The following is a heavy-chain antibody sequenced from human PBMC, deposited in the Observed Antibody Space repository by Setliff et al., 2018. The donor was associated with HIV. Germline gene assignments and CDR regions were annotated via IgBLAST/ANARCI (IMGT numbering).Heavy chain of an antibody. CDR3: ARSGYTSGFYWVFGAFGV. J-gene: IGHJ3*01. V-gene: IGHV4-59*02. Sequence: SETLSLTCTVSGVSVISYCWSWTRQSPGKGPEWIAFMCDSGYTNDNPSLRGRVTISLDRSQNQVSLKLRSVTAADTALYYCARSGYTSGFYWVFGAFGVWGQGKMVTVSS. CDR1: GVSVISYC. D-gene: IGHD3-22*01. CDR2: MCDSGYT.